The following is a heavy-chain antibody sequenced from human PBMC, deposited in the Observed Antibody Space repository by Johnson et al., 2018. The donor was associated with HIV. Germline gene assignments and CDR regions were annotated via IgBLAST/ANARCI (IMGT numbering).Heavy chain of an antibody. D-gene: IGHD3-22*01. Sequence: QVQLVESGGGVVQPGRSLRLSCAASEFSFSTYAMHWVRQAPGKGLEWVALIWYDGSNKNYADSVKGRFTISRDNSKNTMSLQMNSLRAEDTAIYYCARGTKYQDNSDYQGGIAFDIWGQGTMVSVSS. V-gene: IGHV3-33*01. CDR1: EFSFSTYA. J-gene: IGHJ3*02. CDR3: ARGTKYQDNSDYQGGIAFDI. CDR2: IWYDGSNK.